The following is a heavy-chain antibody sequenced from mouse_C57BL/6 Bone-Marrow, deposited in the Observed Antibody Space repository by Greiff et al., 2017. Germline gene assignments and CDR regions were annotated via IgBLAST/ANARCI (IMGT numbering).Heavy chain of an antibody. CDR3: ASSSWTPYWCFDV. CDR2: IHPTSGCT. Sequence: QVQLQQPGAELVKPGASVKLSCKASGYTFTSYWMHWVKQRPGQGLEWIGMIHPTSGCTNYNEKFKSKATLTVDKSSSTAYMQLSSLTSEDSAVXYWASSSWTPYWCFDVWGTGTTVTVSS. CDR1: GYTFTSYW. J-gene: IGHJ1*03. V-gene: IGHV1-64*01.